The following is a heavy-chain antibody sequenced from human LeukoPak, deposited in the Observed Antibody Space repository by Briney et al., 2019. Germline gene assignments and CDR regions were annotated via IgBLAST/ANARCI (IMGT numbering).Heavy chain of an antibody. CDR1: GFTFSSYE. CDR2: ISSSGSTI. Sequence: GGSLRLSCAASGFTFSSYEMNWVRQAPGKGLEWVSYISSSGSTIYYADSVKGRFTISRDNAKNSLYLQMNSLRAEDTAVYYCARVSTMVRGVLAGRYFQHWGQGTLVTVSS. D-gene: IGHD3-10*01. CDR3: ARVSTMVRGVLAGRYFQH. J-gene: IGHJ1*01. V-gene: IGHV3-48*03.